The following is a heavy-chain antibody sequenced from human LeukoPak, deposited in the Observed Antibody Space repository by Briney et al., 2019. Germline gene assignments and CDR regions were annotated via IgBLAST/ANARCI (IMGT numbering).Heavy chain of an antibody. CDR3: AKDPPRFVPYYYDSSGY. CDR1: GLTFSSYA. CDR2: ISGSGGST. J-gene: IGHJ4*02. D-gene: IGHD3-22*01. V-gene: IGHV3-23*01. Sequence: GGSLRLSCAASGLTFSSYAMSWVRQAPGKGLEWVSAISGSGGSTYFADSVKGRFTISRDNSKNTLYLQMNSLRAEDTAVYYCAKDPPRFVPYYYDSSGYWGQGTLVTVSS.